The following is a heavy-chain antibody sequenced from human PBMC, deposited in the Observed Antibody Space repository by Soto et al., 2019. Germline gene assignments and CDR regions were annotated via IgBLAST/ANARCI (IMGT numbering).Heavy chain of an antibody. V-gene: IGHV1-3*01. D-gene: IGHD2-21*01. CDR1: GYNFTPYS. J-gene: IGHJ5*02. Sequence: ASVKVSCKASGYNFTPYSVHRVRQAPGHRPEWMGSINGGSGDTKISPKFQDRLTFTRDISATTAYMDLGSRTFEDTAFYYCATPFDGHIVVIPLISWGQGTLVTVSS. CDR3: ATPFDGHIVVIPLIS. CDR2: INGGSGDT.